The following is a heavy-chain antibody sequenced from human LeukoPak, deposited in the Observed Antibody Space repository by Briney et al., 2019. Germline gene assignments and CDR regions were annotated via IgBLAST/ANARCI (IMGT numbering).Heavy chain of an antibody. Sequence: SGTLSLTCTVSGGSISSGGYYWSWIRQQPRKGLEWIGYIYYSGSTYYNPSLKSRVTISVDTSKNQFSLKLSSVTAADTAVYYCAGEIVVVPAATDWYFDLWGRGTLVTVSS. CDR3: AGEIVVVPAATDWYFDL. CDR2: IYYSGST. V-gene: IGHV4-31*03. J-gene: IGHJ2*01. CDR1: GGSISSGGYY. D-gene: IGHD2-2*01.